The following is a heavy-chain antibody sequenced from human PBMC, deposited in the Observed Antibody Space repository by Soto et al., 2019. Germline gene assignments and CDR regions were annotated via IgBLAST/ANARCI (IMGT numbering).Heavy chain of an antibody. Sequence: PGGSLRLSCSASGFTFSNYAMSWVRQSPGKGLEWVSGVSSTGTSPYYAGSVQGRFTISRDNSKNMFYLQMKSLRAEDTAIYYFAKARPSGGYYYVEYFDVWGQGTMVTVSS. CDR2: VSSTGTSP. J-gene: IGHJ3*01. CDR1: GFTFSNYA. D-gene: IGHD3-10*02. V-gene: IGHV3-23*01. CDR3: AKARPSGGYYYVEYFDV.